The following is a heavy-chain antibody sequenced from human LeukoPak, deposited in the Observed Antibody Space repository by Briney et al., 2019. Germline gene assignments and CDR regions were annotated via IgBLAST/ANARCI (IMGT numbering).Heavy chain of an antibody. Sequence: GGSLRLSCAASGFTFSSYAVSWVRQAAGKGLEWVSALSGGGGSTYYADSVKGRFTISRDNSKNTLYLQMNSLSADDTAVYYCAKESHRNFDYWGQGTLVTVSS. CDR1: GFTFSSYA. CDR3: AKESHRNFDY. J-gene: IGHJ4*02. CDR2: LSGGGGST. V-gene: IGHV3-23*01.